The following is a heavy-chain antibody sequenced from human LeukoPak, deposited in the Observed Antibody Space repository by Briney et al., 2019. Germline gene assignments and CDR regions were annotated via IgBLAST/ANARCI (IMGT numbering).Heavy chain of an antibody. J-gene: IGHJ4*02. CDR3: ARALNRIFDS. CDR1: GGSISSGSYY. V-gene: IGHV4-61*02. CDR2: FYTSGST. D-gene: IGHD2/OR15-2a*01. Sequence: PSETLSLTCTVSGGSISSGSYYWSWIRQPAGKGLEWIGRFYTSGSTNYNPSLKSRVTISVDTSKNQFSLKLNSVTAADTAVYYGARALNRIFDSWGQGTLVTAPS.